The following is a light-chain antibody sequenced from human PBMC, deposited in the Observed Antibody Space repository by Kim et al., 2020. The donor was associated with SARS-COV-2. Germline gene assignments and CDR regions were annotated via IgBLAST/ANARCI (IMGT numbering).Light chain of an antibody. Sequence: SVKLTRPLSSVHSNYAIAWHQYPPEKGPRYLMRLNSDGSHTKGAGIPDRFSGSSSGAGRFLTISTLQSEDEADYYCQTWGTGIRVFGGGTQLTVL. J-gene: IGLJ3*02. CDR2: LNSDGSH. V-gene: IGLV4-69*01. CDR3: QTWGTGIRV. CDR1: SVHSNYA.